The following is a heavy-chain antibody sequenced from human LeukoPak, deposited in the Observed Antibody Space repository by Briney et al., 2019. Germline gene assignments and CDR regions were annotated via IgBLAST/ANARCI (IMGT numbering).Heavy chain of an antibody. Sequence: SQTLSLTCAIAGDSISSNSAAWNWIRQSPSRGLEWLGRTYYRSKWFNDYAVSVKSRISINPDTSKNQFSLQLNSVTPDDTAVYYCARDWYGGSYYRFDFWGQGTLVTVSS. D-gene: IGHD1-26*01. V-gene: IGHV6-1*01. CDR1: GDSISSNSAA. CDR2: TYYRSKWFN. CDR3: ARDWYGGSYYRFDF. J-gene: IGHJ4*02.